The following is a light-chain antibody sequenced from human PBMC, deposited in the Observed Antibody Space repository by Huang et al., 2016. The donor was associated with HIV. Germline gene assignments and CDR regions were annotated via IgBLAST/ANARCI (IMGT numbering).Light chain of an antibody. V-gene: IGKV4-1*01. CDR2: WAS. Sequence: DIVMTQSPDSLAVSLGERATINCKSSQSVLYSPNNKNYLAWYQQKPGQPPKLLLYWASTRESGVPDRLSGSGSGTDFTLTISSLQAEDVAVYYCQQYYSTPRTFGQGTKVEIK. J-gene: IGKJ1*01. CDR1: QSVLYSPNNKNY. CDR3: QQYYSTPRT.